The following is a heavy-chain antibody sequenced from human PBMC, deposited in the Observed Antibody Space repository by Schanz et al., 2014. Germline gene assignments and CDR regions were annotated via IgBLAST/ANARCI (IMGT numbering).Heavy chain of an antibody. CDR1: GYTFTSYY. Sequence: QGQLVQSGAEVKKPGASVRVSCKASGYTFTSYYIHWVRQAPGQGLEWMGWMNSKTGNTGYAQRFQGRVAMTRNTSITTAYLELSSLRSGDTAVYYCARDGEAAAGCDYWAQGTLVTVSS. CDR2: MNSKTGNT. V-gene: IGHV1-8*02. J-gene: IGHJ4*02. CDR3: ARDGEAAAGCDY. D-gene: IGHD6-13*01.